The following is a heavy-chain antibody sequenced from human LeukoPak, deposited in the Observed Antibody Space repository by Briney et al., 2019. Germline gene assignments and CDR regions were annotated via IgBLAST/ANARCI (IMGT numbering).Heavy chain of an antibody. D-gene: IGHD6-19*01. CDR2: INSDASVT. Sequence: GGSLRLSCAASGFTFSNYVMHWVRQTPGKGLVWVSRINSDASVTTYADSVKGRFTISRDNAKNTLYLQMNSLRAEDTAVYYCARVTAVAGTSVGVDAWGQGILVTVS. CDR3: ARVTAVAGTSVGVDA. V-gene: IGHV3-74*01. CDR1: GFTFSNYV. J-gene: IGHJ4*02.